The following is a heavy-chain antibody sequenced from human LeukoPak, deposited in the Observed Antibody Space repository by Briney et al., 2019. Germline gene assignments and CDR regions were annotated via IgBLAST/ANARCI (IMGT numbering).Heavy chain of an antibody. CDR3: TRGYYGSGSYYWFDP. CDR2: IRSKANSYAT. D-gene: IGHD3-10*01. V-gene: IGHV3-73*01. CDR1: GFTFSGSA. J-gene: IGHJ5*02. Sequence: GGSLRLSCAASGFTFSGSAMHWVRQASGKGLEWDGRIRSKANSYATAYAASVKGRFTISRDDSKNTAYLQMNSLKTEDTAVYYCTRGYYGSGSYYWFDPWGQGTLVTVSS.